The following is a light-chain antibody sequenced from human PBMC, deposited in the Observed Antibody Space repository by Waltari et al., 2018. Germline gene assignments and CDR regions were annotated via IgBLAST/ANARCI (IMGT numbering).Light chain of an antibody. CDR2: GSS. Sequence: EIVLTQSPGTLSLFPGERATLSCRASQRVSRSLAWYQQKPGQAPRLLIYGSSSRATGVPDRFSGSGSGTDFSLTISRLEPEDFAVYYCQHYVRLPVTFGQGTKVEIK. V-gene: IGKV3-20*01. J-gene: IGKJ1*01. CDR3: QHYVRLPVT. CDR1: QRVSRS.